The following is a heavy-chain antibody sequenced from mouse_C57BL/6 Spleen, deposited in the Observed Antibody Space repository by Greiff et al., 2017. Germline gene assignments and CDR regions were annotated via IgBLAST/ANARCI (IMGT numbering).Heavy chain of an antibody. J-gene: IGHJ1*03. CDR2: ISSGSSTI. Sequence: EVKLQESGGGLVKPGGSLKLSCAASGFTFSDYGMHWVRQAPEKGLEWVAYISSGSSTIYYADTVKGRFTISRDNAKNTLFLQMTSLRSEDTAMYYCANGYHWYFDVWGTGTTVTVSS. V-gene: IGHV5-17*01. CDR3: ANGYHWYFDV. D-gene: IGHD2-2*01. CDR1: GFTFSDYG.